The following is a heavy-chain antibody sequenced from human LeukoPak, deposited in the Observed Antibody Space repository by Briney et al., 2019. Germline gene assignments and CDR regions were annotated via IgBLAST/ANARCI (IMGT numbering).Heavy chain of an antibody. Sequence: SSETLSLICAVYGGSYRGYYWRWIRQPPGKGLEWIGEINHSGSTNYNPSLKSRVTISVDTSKNQFSLKPSSVTATDTAVYYCARGSGDYWGQGTLVTVSS. CDR1: GGSYRGYY. V-gene: IGHV4-34*01. CDR2: INHSGST. J-gene: IGHJ4*02. CDR3: ARGSGDY.